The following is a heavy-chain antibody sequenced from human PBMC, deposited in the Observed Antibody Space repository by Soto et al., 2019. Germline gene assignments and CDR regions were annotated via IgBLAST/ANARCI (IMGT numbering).Heavy chain of an antibody. CDR3: AHYLSTDPAGWFDP. CDR1: GFSLSTSGVG. D-gene: IGHD3-9*01. V-gene: IGHV2-5*02. CDR2: IYWDDDN. Sequence: QITLKESGPTLVKPTQTLTLTCTFSGFSLSTSGVGVGWFRQPTGKALEWLALIYWDDDNRYSPSLKSRLTITMDTSKNQVVLTVTDMDPMDTATYYCAHYLSTDPAGWFDPWGQGTLVIVSS. J-gene: IGHJ5*02.